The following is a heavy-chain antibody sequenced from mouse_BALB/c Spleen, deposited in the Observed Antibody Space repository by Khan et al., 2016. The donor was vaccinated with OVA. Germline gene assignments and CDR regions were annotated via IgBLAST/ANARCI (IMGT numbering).Heavy chain of an antibody. Sequence: EVQLQESGPGLAKPSQSLSLTCTVTGYSITSDYAWNWIRQFPGNKLEWMGYISSTGGTSYNPSLKSRISITRDTSKNQFFLQLKSVTAEDTATYYCARSLYYSYGYALDCWGRGTLVTVSS. CDR1: GYSITSDYA. D-gene: IGHD2-14*01. CDR3: ARSLYYSYGYALDC. V-gene: IGHV3-2*02. J-gene: IGHJ4*01. CDR2: ISSTGGT.